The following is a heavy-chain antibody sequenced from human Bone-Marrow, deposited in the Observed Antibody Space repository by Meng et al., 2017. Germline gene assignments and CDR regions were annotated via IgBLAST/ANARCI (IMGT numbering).Heavy chain of an antibody. CDR3: ASLTYGSGLPGVDGP. D-gene: IGHD3-10*01. CDR1: GYTFTSYY. CDR2: INPSGGST. V-gene: IGHV1-46*01. Sequence: ASVKVSCKASGYTFTSYYMHWVRQAPGQGLEWMGIINPSGGSTSYAQKFQGRVTMTRDTSTSTVYMELSSLRSEDTAVYYCASLTYGSGLPGVDGPWGQGTLVTVSS. J-gene: IGHJ5*02.